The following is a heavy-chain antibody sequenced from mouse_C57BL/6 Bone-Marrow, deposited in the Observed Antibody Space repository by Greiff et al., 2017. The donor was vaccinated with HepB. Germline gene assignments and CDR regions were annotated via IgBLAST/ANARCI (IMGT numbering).Heavy chain of an antibody. V-gene: IGHV5-6*02. Sequence: EVKLVESGGDLVKPGGSLKLSCAASGFTFSSYGMSWVRQTPDKRLEWVATISSGGSYTYYPDSVKGRFTISSDNAKNTLYLQMSSLKSEDTAMYCCARPRYSSPLAYWGQGTLGTVSA. D-gene: IGHD3-2*02. CDR3: ARPRYSSPLAY. CDR1: GFTFSSYG. CDR2: ISSGGSYT. J-gene: IGHJ3*01.